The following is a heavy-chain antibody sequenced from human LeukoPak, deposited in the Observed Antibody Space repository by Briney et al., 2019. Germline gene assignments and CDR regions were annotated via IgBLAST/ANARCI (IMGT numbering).Heavy chain of an antibody. J-gene: IGHJ4*02. Sequence: SETLSLTCTVSGYSISSGYYWGWIRQPPGKGLEWIGSIYHSGSTYYNPSLKSQVTISVDTSKNQFSLKLSSVTAADTAVYYCARAEINDYNRYWGQGILVIVSS. CDR1: GYSISSGYY. CDR2: IYHSGST. CDR3: ARAEINDYNRY. V-gene: IGHV4-38-2*02. D-gene: IGHD4-11*01.